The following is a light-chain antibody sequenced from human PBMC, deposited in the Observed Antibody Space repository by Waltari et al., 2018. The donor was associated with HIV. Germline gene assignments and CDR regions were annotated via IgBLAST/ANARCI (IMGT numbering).Light chain of an antibody. Sequence: SALTPPPSVSGAPGQRATHSFPGVRAAYQVPRYQQLPGTAPKLLIYGNSNRPSGVPDRFSGSKSGPLASLAITGLQAEDEADYYCQSYDSSLSSSVFGGGTRLTVL. V-gene: IGLV1-40*01. CDR1: RAAYQ. CDR3: QSYDSSLSSSV. CDR2: GNS. J-gene: IGLJ2*01.